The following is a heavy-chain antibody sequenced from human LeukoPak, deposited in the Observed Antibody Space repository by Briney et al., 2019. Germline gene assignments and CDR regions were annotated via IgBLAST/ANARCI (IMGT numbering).Heavy chain of an antibody. CDR1: GGTFSSYA. V-gene: IGHV1-69*13. CDR3: ARGANQGSSSDLYYYYMDV. CDR2: IIPIFGTA. D-gene: IGHD6-6*01. J-gene: IGHJ6*03. Sequence: SVKVSCKASGGTFSSYAISWVRQAPGQGLEWMGGIIPIFGTANYAQRFQGRVTITADESTSTAYMELSSLRSEDTAMYYCARGANQGSSSDLYYYYMDVWGKGTTVTVSS.